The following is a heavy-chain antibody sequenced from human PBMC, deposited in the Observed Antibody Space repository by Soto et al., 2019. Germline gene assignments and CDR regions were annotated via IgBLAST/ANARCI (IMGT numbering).Heavy chain of an antibody. J-gene: IGHJ6*02. CDR2: IKEDGSET. Sequence: EVQLVESGGGLVQPGGSLRLSCAASGFTFSRSWMHWVRQAPGKGLEWLANIKEDGSETYYVDSVKGRFTISRDNAKNSGYLEMDTLRAEDRAVYDCETGSWSRSHKYEMDAWGQGANVTVSS. CDR1: GFTFSRSW. V-gene: IGHV3-7*02. CDR3: ETGSWSRSHKYEMDA. D-gene: IGHD3-10*01.